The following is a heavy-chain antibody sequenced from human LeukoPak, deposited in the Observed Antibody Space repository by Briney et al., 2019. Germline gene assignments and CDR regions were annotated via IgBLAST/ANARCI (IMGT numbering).Heavy chain of an antibody. CDR2: IYSGGST. CDR3: ARDYYDSSGYYGY. V-gene: IGHV3-66*02. D-gene: IGHD3-22*01. CDR1: GFTVSSNY. J-gene: IGHJ4*02. Sequence: GGSLRLSCAASGFTVSSNYMSWVRQAPGKGLEWVSVIYSGGSTYYADSVKGRFTISRDNSKNTLYLQMNSLRAEDTAVYYCARDYYDSSGYYGYWGQGTLVTVSS.